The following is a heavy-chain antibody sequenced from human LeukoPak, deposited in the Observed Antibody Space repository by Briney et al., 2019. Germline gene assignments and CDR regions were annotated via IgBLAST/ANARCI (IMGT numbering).Heavy chain of an antibody. CDR2: ISSSSSYI. D-gene: IGHD3-22*01. V-gene: IGHV3-21*01. CDR3: ARAGGDYYDSSGYPVGPYYFDY. CDR1: GFTFSSYS. J-gene: IGHJ4*02. Sequence: GGSLRLSCAASGFTFSSYSMNWVRQAPGKGLEWVSSISSSSSYIYYADSVKGRFTISRDNAKNSLYLQMNSLRAEDTAVYYCARAGGDYYDSSGYPVGPYYFDYWGQGTLVTVSS.